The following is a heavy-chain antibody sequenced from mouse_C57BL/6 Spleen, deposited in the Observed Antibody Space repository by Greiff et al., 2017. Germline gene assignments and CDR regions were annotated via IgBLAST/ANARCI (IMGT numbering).Heavy chain of an antibody. D-gene: IGHD1-1*01. J-gene: IGHJ2*01. CDR1: GYTFTSYW. CDR2: IYPGSGST. CDR3: ANYGSSYVVFDY. V-gene: IGHV1-55*01. Sequence: QVQLKQPGAELVKPGASVKMSCKASGYTFTSYWITWVKQRPGQGLEWIGDIYPGSGSTNYNEKFKSKATLTVDTSSSTAYMQLSSLTSEDSAVYYCANYGSSYVVFDYWGQGTTLTVSS.